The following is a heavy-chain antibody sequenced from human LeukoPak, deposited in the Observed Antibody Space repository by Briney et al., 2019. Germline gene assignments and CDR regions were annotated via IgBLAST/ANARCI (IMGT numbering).Heavy chain of an antibody. CDR1: GLIFSDYS. V-gene: IGHV3-21*01. Sequence: GGSLRLSCEASGLIFSDYSFNWIRQAPGKGLEWVSSINPPASSIYYADSVKGRFIISRDNAKNSLYLQMDSLRAEDTAFYYCARLRRNSDRSGYYYYYDYWGQGTLVTVSS. D-gene: IGHD3-22*01. CDR3: ARLRRNSDRSGYYYYYDY. CDR2: INPPASSI. J-gene: IGHJ4*02.